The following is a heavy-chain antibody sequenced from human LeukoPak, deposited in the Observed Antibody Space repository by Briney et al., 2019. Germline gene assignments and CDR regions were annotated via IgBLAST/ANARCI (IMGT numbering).Heavy chain of an antibody. D-gene: IGHD3-22*01. CDR2: ISAYNGNT. J-gene: IGHJ5*02. V-gene: IGHV1-18*01. Sequence: GASVKVSCKASGYTFTSYGISWVRQAPGQGLEWMGWISAYNGNTNYAQKLQGRVTMTTDTSTSTAYMELRSLRSDDTAVYYCAREYDSSGYGGGWFDPWGQGTLVTVSS. CDR1: GYTFTSYG. CDR3: AREYDSSGYGGGWFDP.